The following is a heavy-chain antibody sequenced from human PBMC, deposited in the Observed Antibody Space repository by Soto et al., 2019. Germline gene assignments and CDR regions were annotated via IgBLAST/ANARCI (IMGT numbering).Heavy chain of an antibody. CDR3: VLDNVPGAPDYFDY. CDR1: GFTFSTNV. Sequence: QVQLVESGGDVVQPGTSLRLSCAASGFTFSTNVLHWVRQAPGKGLEWVAVMSPSGAEKYYTDSVKGRFTISRENSKNTLYLEMNSLASEDRAVYYCVLDNVPGAPDYFDYWGQGTLVPVSS. V-gene: IGHV3-30-3*01. D-gene: IGHD1-20*01. CDR2: MSPSGAEK. J-gene: IGHJ4*02.